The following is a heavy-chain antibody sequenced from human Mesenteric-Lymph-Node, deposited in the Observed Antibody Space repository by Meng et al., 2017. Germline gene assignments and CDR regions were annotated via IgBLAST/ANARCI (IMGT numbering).Heavy chain of an antibody. CDR3: ARDPGRHKRGYSGYDLDV. Sequence: ASVKVSCKASGYTFTSYGISWVRQAAGQGLEWMGWISADNGNTNYAQKFQGRVTMTRDTSISTAYMELGSRTSDDTAVYYCARDPGRHKRGYSGYDLDVWGQGTWVTVSS. CDR1: GYTFTSYG. CDR2: ISADNGNT. D-gene: IGHD5-12*01. J-gene: IGHJ4*02. V-gene: IGHV1-18*01.